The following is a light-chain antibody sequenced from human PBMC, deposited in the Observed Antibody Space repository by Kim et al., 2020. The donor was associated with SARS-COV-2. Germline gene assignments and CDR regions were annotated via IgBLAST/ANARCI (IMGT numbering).Light chain of an antibody. CDR2: DVS. CDR3: CSYAGTFTSL. J-gene: IGLJ2*01. V-gene: IGLV2-11*02. CDR1: SSDVGSYNY. Sequence: GQSVTISCTGTSSDVGSYNYVSWYQQHPGKAPKVMIYDVSKRPSGVPDRFSGSKSGNTASLTISRLQADDEADDYCCSYAGTFTSLFGGGTKLTVL.